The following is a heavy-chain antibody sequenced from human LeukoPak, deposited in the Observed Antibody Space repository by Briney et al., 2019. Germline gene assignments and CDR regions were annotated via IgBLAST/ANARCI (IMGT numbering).Heavy chain of an antibody. V-gene: IGHV3-23*01. CDR1: GFTFSSYG. J-gene: IGHJ6*03. Sequence: PGGSLRLSCAASGFTFSSYGMSWVRQAPGKGLEWVSAISGSGGSTYYADSVKGRLTISRDNSKNTLYLQMNSLRAEDTAVYYCAKGNPITNYYYYYMDVWGKGTTVTISS. CDR2: ISGSGGST. CDR3: AKGNPITNYYYYYMDV.